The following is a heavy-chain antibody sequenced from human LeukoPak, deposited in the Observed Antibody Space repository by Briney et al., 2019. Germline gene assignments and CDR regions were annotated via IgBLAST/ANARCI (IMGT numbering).Heavy chain of an antibody. CDR2: INHSGTS. Sequence: SETLSLTCTVSSGSVNSYYWSWVRQSPGKGLEWIGEINHSGTSRYNLSLKNRLTISIDTSKNQSSLKLRSVTAADTARYYCARSYYYDGFDYSLGFWGQGTLVTVSS. V-gene: IGHV4-34*01. CDR1: SGSVNSYY. D-gene: IGHD3-22*01. J-gene: IGHJ4*02. CDR3: ARSYYYDGFDYSLGF.